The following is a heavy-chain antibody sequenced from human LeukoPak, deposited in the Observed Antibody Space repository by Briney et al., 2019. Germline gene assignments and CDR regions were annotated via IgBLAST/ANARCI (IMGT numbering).Heavy chain of an antibody. J-gene: IGHJ3*02. V-gene: IGHV1-8*01. CDR1: GYTFTSYD. CDR3: ARDQLGYCSGGSCYSAAFDI. Sequence: ASVKVSCKASGYTFTSYDINWVRQATGQGLEWMGWMNPNSGNTGYAQKFQGRVTMTRNTSISTAYMELSSLRSEDTAVYYCARDQLGYCSGGSCYSAAFDIWGQGTMVTVSS. D-gene: IGHD2-15*01. CDR2: MNPNSGNT.